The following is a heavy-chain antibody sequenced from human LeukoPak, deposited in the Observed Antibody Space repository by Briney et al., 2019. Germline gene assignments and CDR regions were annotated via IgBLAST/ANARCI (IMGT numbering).Heavy chain of an antibody. CDR2: INTDGTGT. D-gene: IGHD3-3*01. Sequence: GGSLRLSCAASGFTFDDYAMHWVRQAPGKGLVWVSRINTDGTGTSYADSVKGRFTISRDNAKNTLYLQMNSLRVEDTAVYYCARHSTSIFGVVTEDYWGQGTLVTVSS. CDR3: ARHSTSIFGVVTEDY. CDR1: GFTFDDYA. V-gene: IGHV3-74*01. J-gene: IGHJ4*02.